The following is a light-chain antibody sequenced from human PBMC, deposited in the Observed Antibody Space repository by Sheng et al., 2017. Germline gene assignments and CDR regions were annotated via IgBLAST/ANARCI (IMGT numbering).Light chain of an antibody. V-gene: IGLV3-21*02. CDR3: QVWDRSSDVV. J-gene: IGLJ2*01. Sequence: SYELTQPPSVSVVPGQSARITCGGDNIGIKDVQWYQQKPGQAPVLVVFHDSDRPSGIPERFSGSDSGNTATLTISRVEAGDEADYYCQVWDRSSDVVFGGGTKLTVL. CDR2: HDS. CDR1: NIGIKD.